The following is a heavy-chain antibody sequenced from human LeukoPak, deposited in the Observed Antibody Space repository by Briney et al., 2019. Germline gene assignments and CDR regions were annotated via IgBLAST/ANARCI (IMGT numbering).Heavy chain of an antibody. CDR3: ASEGGIAARPASGPPTFDY. J-gene: IGHJ4*02. Sequence: GGSLRLSCAASGFTVSSNYMSWVRQAPGKGLEWVSVIYSGGSTYHADSVKGRFTISRDNSKNTLYLQMNSLRAEDTAVYYCASEGGIAARPASGPPTFDYWGQGTLVTVSS. CDR2: IYSGGST. D-gene: IGHD6-6*01. CDR1: GFTVSSNY. V-gene: IGHV3-53*01.